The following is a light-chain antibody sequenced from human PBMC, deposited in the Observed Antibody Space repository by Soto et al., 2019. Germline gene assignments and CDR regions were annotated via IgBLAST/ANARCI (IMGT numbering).Light chain of an antibody. CDR1: QTISSW. V-gene: IGKV1-5*03. CDR3: QHYNSYSEA. CDR2: EAS. Sequence: DIQMTPSPSTLSGSVVDRVTITGLASQTISSWLSWYQQKPGRAPKLLIYEASTLKSGVPSRFSGSGSGTEFTLTISSLQPDDFATYYCQHYNSYSEAFGQGTKVDIK. J-gene: IGKJ1*01.